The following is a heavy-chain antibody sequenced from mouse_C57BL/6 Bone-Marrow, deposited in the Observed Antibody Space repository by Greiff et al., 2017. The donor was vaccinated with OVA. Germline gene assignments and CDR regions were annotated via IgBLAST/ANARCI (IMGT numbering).Heavy chain of an antibody. V-gene: IGHV1-69*01. J-gene: IGHJ4*01. Sequence: VQLQQPGAELVMPGASVKLSCKASGYTFTSYWMHWVKQRPGQGLEWIGEIDPSDSYTNYNQKFKGKSTLTVDKSSSTAYMQLSSLTSEDSAVDYCVIPRGYYAMDYWGQGTSVTVSS. CDR1: GYTFTSYW. CDR3: VIPRGYYAMDY. CDR2: IDPSDSYT.